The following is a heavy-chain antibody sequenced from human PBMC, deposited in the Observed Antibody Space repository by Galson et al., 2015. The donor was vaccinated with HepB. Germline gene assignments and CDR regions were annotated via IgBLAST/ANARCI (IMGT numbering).Heavy chain of an antibody. CDR1: GYTFTSYG. D-gene: IGHD3-3*01. CDR2: ISAYNGNT. Sequence: SVKVSCKASGYTFTSYGISWVRQAPGQGLEWMGWISAYNGNTNYAQKLQGRVTMTTDTSTSTAYMELRSLRSDDTAVYYCARALDYDFWSGNPDYYYYYMDVWGKGTTVTVSS. V-gene: IGHV1-18*01. CDR3: ARALDYDFWSGNPDYYYYYMDV. J-gene: IGHJ6*03.